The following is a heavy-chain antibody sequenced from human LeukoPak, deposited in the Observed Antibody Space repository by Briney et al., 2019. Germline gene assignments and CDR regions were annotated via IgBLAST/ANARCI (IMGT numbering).Heavy chain of an antibody. Sequence: SETLSLTCAVSGGSISSSNWWSWVRQPPGKGLEWIGEIYHSGSTNYNPSLKSRVTISVDKSKNQFSLKLSSVTAADTAVYYCAXXDXXXXXXVCYYYYGMDVWGQGTTVTVSS. CDR3: AXXDXXXXXXVCYYYYGMDV. D-gene: IGHD2-8*01. J-gene: IGHJ6*02. CDR2: IYHSGST. CDR1: GGSISSSNW. V-gene: IGHV4-4*02.